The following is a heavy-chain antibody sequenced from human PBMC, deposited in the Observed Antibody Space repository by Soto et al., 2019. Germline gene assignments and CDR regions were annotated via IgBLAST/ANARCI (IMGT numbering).Heavy chain of an antibody. D-gene: IGHD5-12*01. Sequence: QITLKGSGPTLVKHTQTLTLPCTLSGISLSTSGVGLRWIRQTPGKALEWLALVYWNDDKHYSHSLKSRLTITKDTSKNQAILTMTNMDPVDTATYYCARALATLPVFAFDIWGQGRVDTVSS. CDR1: GISLSTSGVG. J-gene: IGHJ3*02. V-gene: IGHV2-5*01. CDR3: ARALATLPVFAFDI. CDR2: VYWNDDK.